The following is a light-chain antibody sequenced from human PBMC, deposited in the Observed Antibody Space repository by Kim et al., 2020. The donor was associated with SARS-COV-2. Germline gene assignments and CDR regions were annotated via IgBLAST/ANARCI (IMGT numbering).Light chain of an antibody. J-gene: IGLJ3*02. CDR3: ATWDDSLSGWV. CDR1: SSNIGGKV. V-gene: IGLV1-44*01. CDR2: THN. Sequence: GXGVPISGSGRSSNIGGKVVIWTHQPPRKAPQRLLHTHNHRPSGVPDRFSGSKSGTSASLAISGLQSEDEADFYCATWDDSLSGWVFGGGTQLTVL.